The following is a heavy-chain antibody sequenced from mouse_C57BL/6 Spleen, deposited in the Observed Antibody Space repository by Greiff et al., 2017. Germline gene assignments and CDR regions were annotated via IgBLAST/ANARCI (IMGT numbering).Heavy chain of an antibody. CDR2: INPSNGGT. V-gene: IGHV1-53*01. CDR3: ARKGIYYDYLYAMDY. J-gene: IGHJ4*01. Sequence: VQLQQPGTELVKPGASVKLSCKASGYTFTSYWMHWVKQRPGQGLEWIGNINPSNGGTNYNEKFKSKATLTVDKSSSTAYMQLSSLTSEDSAVYYCARKGIYYDYLYAMDYWGQGTSVTVSS. CDR1: GYTFTSYW. D-gene: IGHD2-4*01.